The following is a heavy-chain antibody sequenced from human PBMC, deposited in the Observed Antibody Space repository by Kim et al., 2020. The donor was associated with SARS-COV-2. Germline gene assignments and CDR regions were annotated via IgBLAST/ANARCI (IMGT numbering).Heavy chain of an antibody. V-gene: IGHV4-30-4*01. J-gene: IGHJ5*02. D-gene: IGHD3-10*01. CDR2: IYYSGST. Sequence: SETLSLTCTVSGGSISSGDYYWSWIRQPPGKGLEWIGYIYYSGSTYYNPSLKSRVTISVDTSKNQFSLKLSSVTAADTAVYYCARDPLGGYGSGPEGAWGQGTLVTVSS. CDR1: GGSISSGDYY. CDR3: ARDPLGGYGSGPEGA.